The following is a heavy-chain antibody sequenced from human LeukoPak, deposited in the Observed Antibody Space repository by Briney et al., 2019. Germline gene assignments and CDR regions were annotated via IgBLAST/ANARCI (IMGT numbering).Heavy chain of an antibody. D-gene: IGHD2-8*01. CDR1: GYTFTSYG. CDR3: ARGGGGDCTNGVCYTLPNKMDY. V-gene: IGHV1-18*01. Sequence: ASVKVSCKASGYTFTSYGISWVRQAPGQGLEWMGWISAYNGNTNYAQKLQGRVTMTTDTSTSTAYMELRSLRSDDTAVYYCARGGGGDCTNGVCYTLPNKMDYWGQGTPVTVSS. J-gene: IGHJ4*02. CDR2: ISAYNGNT.